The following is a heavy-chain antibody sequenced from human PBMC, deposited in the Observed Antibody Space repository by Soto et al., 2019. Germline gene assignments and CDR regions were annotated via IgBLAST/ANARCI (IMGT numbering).Heavy chain of an antibody. Sequence: PXGSLRLSCAASGFTVSSNYMSWVRQAPGKGLEWVSVIYSGGSTYYADSVKCRFTISRDNSKNTLYLQMNSLRAEDTAVYYCARARNYDFWSGYPYYYYGMDLWGQGTTVTVSS. CDR2: IYSGGST. D-gene: IGHD3-3*01. V-gene: IGHV3-53*01. CDR1: GFTVSSNY. J-gene: IGHJ6*02. CDR3: ARARNYDFWSGYPYYYYGMDL.